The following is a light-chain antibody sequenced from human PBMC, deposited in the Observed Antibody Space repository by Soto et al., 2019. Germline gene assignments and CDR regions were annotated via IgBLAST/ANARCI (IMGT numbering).Light chain of an antibody. Sequence: QSVLTQPASVSGSPGQSITISCTETSSDVGGYNYVSWYQQHPGKAPKLMIYDVTNRPSGVSNCFSGSKSGNTASLTISGLQAEDEADYYCSSHTSSSTLYVFGSGTKVTVL. CDR2: DVT. J-gene: IGLJ1*01. V-gene: IGLV2-14*01. CDR1: SSDVGGYNY. CDR3: SSHTSSSTLYV.